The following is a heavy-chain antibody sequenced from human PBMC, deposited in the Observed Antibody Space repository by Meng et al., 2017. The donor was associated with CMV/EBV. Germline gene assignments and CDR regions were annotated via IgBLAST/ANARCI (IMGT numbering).Heavy chain of an antibody. D-gene: IGHD2-2*01. Sequence: GGSLRLSCAASGFTFSSYAMHWVRQAPGKGLEWVAVISYDGSNKYYADSVKGRFTISRDNSKNTLYLQMNSLRAEDTAVYYCARVRVPAATYYYYGMDVWGQGTTVTVSS. CDR2: ISYDGSNK. V-gene: IGHV3-30*04. CDR3: ARVRVPAATYYYYGMDV. CDR1: GFTFSSYA. J-gene: IGHJ6*02.